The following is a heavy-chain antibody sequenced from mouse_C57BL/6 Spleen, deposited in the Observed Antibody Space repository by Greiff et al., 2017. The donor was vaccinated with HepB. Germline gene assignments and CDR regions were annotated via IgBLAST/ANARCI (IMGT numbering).Heavy chain of an antibody. CDR2: INPNNGGT. J-gene: IGHJ1*03. V-gene: IGHV1-22*01. CDR3: ATVLNWRNWYFDV. D-gene: IGHD4-1*01. Sequence: VQLQQSGPELVKPGASVKMSCKASGYTFTDYNMHWVKQSHGKSLEWIGYINPNNGGTSYNQKFKGKATLTVNKSSSTAYMELRSLTSEDSAVYYCATVLNWRNWYFDVWGTGTTVTVSS. CDR1: GYTFTDYN.